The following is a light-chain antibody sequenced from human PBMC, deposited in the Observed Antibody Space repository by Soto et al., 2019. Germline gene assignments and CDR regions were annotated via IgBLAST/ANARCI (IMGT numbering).Light chain of an antibody. J-gene: IGKJ4*01. Sequence: EIVLTQSPGTLSLSPGERATLSCRASQSVSSSYLAWYQQKPGQAPRLLIYGASTRATGIPDRFSGSGSGTDFSLTISRLESEDSAVYYCQQYGSSPLTFGGGTTVEIK. CDR3: QQYGSSPLT. V-gene: IGKV3-20*01. CDR2: GAS. CDR1: QSVSSSY.